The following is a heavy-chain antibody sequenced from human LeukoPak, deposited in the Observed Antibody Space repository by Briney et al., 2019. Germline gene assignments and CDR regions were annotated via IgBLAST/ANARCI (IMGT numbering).Heavy chain of an antibody. CDR2: ISAYNGNT. CDR1: GYTFTGYY. J-gene: IGHJ5*02. D-gene: IGHD4-17*01. Sequence: ASVKVSCKASGYTFTGYYMHWVRQAPGQGLEWMGWISAYNGNTNYAQKLQGRVTMTTDTSTSTAYMELRSLRSDDTAVYYCARSFYGDYVRFDPWGQGTLVTVSS. CDR3: ARSFYGDYVRFDP. V-gene: IGHV1-18*04.